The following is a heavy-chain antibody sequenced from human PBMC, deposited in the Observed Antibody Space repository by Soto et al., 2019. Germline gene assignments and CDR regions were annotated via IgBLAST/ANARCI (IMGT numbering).Heavy chain of an antibody. V-gene: IGHV4-61*01. D-gene: IGHD3-22*01. CDR2: IYYSGST. CDR3: ARQGRYDRSGYSRTYWYFYL. CDR1: GGSVNSANYY. Sequence: SETLSLTCIVSGGSVNSANYYWNWIRQPPVKGLEWIGYIYYSGSTDYNPSLKSRVTISVDTSKNQFSLKLSSVTAADTAVYYCARQGRYDRSGYSRTYWYFYLWGSGSLVTVAS. J-gene: IGHJ2*01.